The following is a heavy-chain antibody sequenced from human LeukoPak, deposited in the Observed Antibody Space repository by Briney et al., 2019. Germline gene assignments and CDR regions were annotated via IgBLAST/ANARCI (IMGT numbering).Heavy chain of an antibody. D-gene: IGHD6-6*01. CDR2: IRYDGSNK. Sequence: GGSLRLSCAASGFTFSSYGMHWVRQAPGKGLEWVAFIRYDGSNKYYADSVKGRFTISRDNSKNTLYLQMNSLKGEDTAVYYCAVGIAGRPGPYYWGQGTLVTVSS. V-gene: IGHV3-30*02. CDR1: GFTFSSYG. J-gene: IGHJ4*02. CDR3: AVGIAGRPGPYY.